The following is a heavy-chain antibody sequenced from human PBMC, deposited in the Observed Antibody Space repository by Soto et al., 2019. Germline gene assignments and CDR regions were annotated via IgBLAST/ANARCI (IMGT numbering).Heavy chain of an antibody. CDR2: INAGNGNT. CDR3: ARDQGYSSS. J-gene: IGHJ5*02. CDR1: GYTFSSYG. Sequence: QVQLVQSGAEVKKPGASVKVSCKASGYTFSSYGMHWVRQAPGQGLEWVGWINAGNGNTKYSEEFQGRVTITADTSASTAYMEVSSLRSEDTAVYYCARDQGYSSSWGQGTLVTVSS. V-gene: IGHV1-3*01. D-gene: IGHD6-13*01.